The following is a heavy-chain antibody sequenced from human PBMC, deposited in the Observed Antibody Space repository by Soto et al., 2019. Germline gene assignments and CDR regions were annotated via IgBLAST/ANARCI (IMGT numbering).Heavy chain of an antibody. CDR3: ATLIASSAGDFYYFYKDV. CDR2: IRKKTNSYTT. D-gene: IGHD6-6*01. Sequence: EVKLVESGGGLVQPGGSLRLSCEASGFTFSDYYMDWVRQAPGKGLEWVGRIRKKTNSYTTEYAASVKGRFTISRDDSKNSLFLQVNSLKTEDTALYYCATLIASSAGDFYYFYKDVWGKGTTVTVSS. CDR1: GFTFSDYY. V-gene: IGHV3-72*01. J-gene: IGHJ6*03.